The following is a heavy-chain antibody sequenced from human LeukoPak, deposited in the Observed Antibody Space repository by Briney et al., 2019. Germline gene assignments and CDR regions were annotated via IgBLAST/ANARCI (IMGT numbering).Heavy chain of an antibody. V-gene: IGHV4-30-2*01. CDR1: GGSISSGGYY. CDR2: IYHSGAT. J-gene: IGHJ4*02. CDR3: AGSSSSAYYFDY. D-gene: IGHD6-6*01. Sequence: SQTLSLTCTVSGGSISSGGYYWSWIRQPPGKGLEWIGYIYHSGATYYNPSLKSRVTISVDRSKNQFSLKLSSVTAADTAVYYCAGSSSSAYYFDYWGQGTLVTVSS.